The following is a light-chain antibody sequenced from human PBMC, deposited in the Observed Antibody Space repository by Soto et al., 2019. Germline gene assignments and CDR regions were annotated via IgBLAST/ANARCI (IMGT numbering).Light chain of an antibody. J-gene: IGLJ7*01. Sequence: QSVLTQPPSASGTPGQRVTISCSGSRSNIGRNSVNWYQQLPGTAPKLLMYGNDQRPSGVPDRFSGSKSGTSASLAISGRHSEDEADYYCATWDVSLRGPVFGGGTQLTVL. V-gene: IGLV1-44*01. CDR1: RSNIGRNS. CDR3: ATWDVSLRGPV. CDR2: GND.